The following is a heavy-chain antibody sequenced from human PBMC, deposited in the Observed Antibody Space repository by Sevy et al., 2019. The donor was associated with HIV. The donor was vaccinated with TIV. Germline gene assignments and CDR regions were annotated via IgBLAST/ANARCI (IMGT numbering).Heavy chain of an antibody. D-gene: IGHD6-19*01. CDR2: ISSSSDSSSTL. V-gene: IGHV3-48*01. J-gene: IGHJ4*01. CDR3: ARPDLSGWYFDF. Sequence: GGSLRLSCVASGFTFSSYSMNWVRQAPGKVLEWVSYISSSSDSSSTLYYADSVKGRFSISRDNAKNSVHLQMTSLRVEDTAVYYCARPDLSGWYFDFWGHGTLVTVSS. CDR1: GFTFSSYS.